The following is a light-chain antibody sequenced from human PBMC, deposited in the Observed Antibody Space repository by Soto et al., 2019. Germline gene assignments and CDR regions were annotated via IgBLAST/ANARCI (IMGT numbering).Light chain of an antibody. CDR1: QSIGTY. J-gene: IGKJ1*01. Sequence: EIVLTQSPATLSLSPGYRSTLSCRASQSIGTYLAWYQQRPGQAPRLLIYDASNWATGIPARFSGSGSGTDFTLTIRSLEPEDFAVYYCQQRSNWPPWTFGQGTKVDIK. CDR2: DAS. CDR3: QQRSNWPPWT. V-gene: IGKV3-11*01.